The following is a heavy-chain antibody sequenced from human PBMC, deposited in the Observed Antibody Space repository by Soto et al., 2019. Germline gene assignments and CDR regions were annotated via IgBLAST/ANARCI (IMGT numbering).Heavy chain of an antibody. CDR3: ARGHVRAAPPPYFDL. CDR1: GGSFSGYY. Sequence: QVQLQQWGAGLLKPSETLSLTCAVYGGSFSGYYWSWIRQPPGKGLEWIGEINHSGSTNYNPSLTSRVTITVDPSKNQFSLNLSSVTPADTAVYYCARGHVRAAPPPYFDLWGRGTLVTVSS. J-gene: IGHJ2*01. CDR2: INHSGST. D-gene: IGHD2-15*01. V-gene: IGHV4-34*01.